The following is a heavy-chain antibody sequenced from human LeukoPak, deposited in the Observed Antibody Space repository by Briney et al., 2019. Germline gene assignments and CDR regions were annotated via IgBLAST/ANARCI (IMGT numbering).Heavy chain of an antibody. J-gene: IGHJ4*02. CDR2: IYPRYSDV. CDR1: GCRFTNYW. CDR3: ARRGYDTSGPEGFDF. V-gene: IGHV5-51*01. Sequence: GEAPMTYWKGSGCRFTNYWIGLVRQMPGEGLEWVGVIYPRYSDVRLSPSFEGQVTILADKSTNTAYLQWSSPKATDTAISYCARRGYDTSGPEGFDFWGQGTLVSVSS. D-gene: IGHD3-22*01.